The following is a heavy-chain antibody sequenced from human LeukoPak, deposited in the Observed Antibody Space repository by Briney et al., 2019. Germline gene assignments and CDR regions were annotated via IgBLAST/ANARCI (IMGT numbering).Heavy chain of an antibody. J-gene: IGHJ4*02. CDR1: GFTFSSYG. D-gene: IGHD4-11*01. CDR2: IWYDGSNK. CDR3: ARDEDSNYYYFDY. V-gene: IGHV3-33*01. Sequence: LGGSLRLSCAASGFTFSSYGMHWVRQAPGKGLEWVAVIWYDGSNKYYADSVKGRFTISRDNSKNTLYLQMNSLRAEDTAVYYCARDEDSNYYYFDYWGQGTLVTVSS.